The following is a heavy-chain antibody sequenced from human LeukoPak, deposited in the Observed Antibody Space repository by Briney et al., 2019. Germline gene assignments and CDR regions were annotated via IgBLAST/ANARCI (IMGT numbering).Heavy chain of an antibody. V-gene: IGHV1-69*05. CDR2: IIPIFGTA. Sequence: GASVKVSCKASGGTFSSYAISWVRQAPGQGLEWMGGIIPIFGTANCAQKFQGRVTITTDESTSTAYMELSSLRSEDTAVYYCARGGVVVPAAPYYYYYYMDVWGKGTTVTVSS. D-gene: IGHD2-2*01. J-gene: IGHJ6*03. CDR1: GGTFSSYA. CDR3: ARGGVVVPAAPYYYYYYMDV.